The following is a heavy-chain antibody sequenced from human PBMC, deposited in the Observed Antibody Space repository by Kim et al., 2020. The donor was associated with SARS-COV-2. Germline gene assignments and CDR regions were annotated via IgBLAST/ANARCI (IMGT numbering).Heavy chain of an antibody. CDR3: AVDRSGYDWAFGRVF. CDR2: ISYDGSNK. V-gene: IGHV3-30*03. J-gene: IGHJ4*02. D-gene: IGHD5-12*01. CDR1: GFTFSSYG. Sequence: GGSLRLSCAASGFTFSSYGMHWVRQAPGKGLEWVAVISYDGSNKYYADSVKGRFTISRDNSKNTLYLQMNSLRAEDTAVYYCAVDRSGYDWAFGRVFWGQGTLVTVSS.